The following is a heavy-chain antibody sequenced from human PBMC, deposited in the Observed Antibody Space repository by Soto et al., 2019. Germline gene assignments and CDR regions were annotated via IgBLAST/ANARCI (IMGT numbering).Heavy chain of an antibody. CDR2: IYHSGST. D-gene: IGHD3-3*01. V-gene: IGHV4-30-2*01. J-gene: IGHJ4*02. Sequence: SETLSLTCAVSGGSISSGGVSWSWIRQPPGTGLEWIGYIYHSGSTYYNPSLHGRVTISVDRSENQFSLTLDSVTAADTAVYYCARGPFHDFWTGLDYWGQGILVTV. CDR1: GGSISSGGVS. CDR3: ARGPFHDFWTGLDY.